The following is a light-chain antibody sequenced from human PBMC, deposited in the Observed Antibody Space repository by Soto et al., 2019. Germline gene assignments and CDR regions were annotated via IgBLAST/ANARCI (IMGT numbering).Light chain of an antibody. J-gene: IGKJ4*01. Sequence: EIQMTQSPSSLSASVGDRVTITCQASQDIDNYLNWYQQKPGKAPRLLIYDSSTLQTGVTSRFSGSGSGTDFTFAISSLQPEDIATYYCQQSHNLPLSFGGGTKVQI. CDR3: QQSHNLPLS. CDR1: QDIDNY. CDR2: DSS. V-gene: IGKV1-33*01.